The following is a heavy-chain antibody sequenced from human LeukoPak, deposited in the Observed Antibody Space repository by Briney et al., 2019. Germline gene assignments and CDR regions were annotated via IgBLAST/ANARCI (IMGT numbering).Heavy chain of an antibody. D-gene: IGHD7-27*01. CDR2: VKGRGATT. CDR3: AKAPATGEGYYFYYMDV. J-gene: IGHJ6*03. CDR1: GFTFSDYA. V-gene: IGHV3-23*01. Sequence: GGSLRLSCAASGFASGFTFSDYAVSWVRQAPGKGPEWVASVKGRGATTYYADSVRGRFTISRDNSKNTVHLQMISLGADDTAVYLCAKAPATGEGYYFYYMDVWGKGTTVTVSS.